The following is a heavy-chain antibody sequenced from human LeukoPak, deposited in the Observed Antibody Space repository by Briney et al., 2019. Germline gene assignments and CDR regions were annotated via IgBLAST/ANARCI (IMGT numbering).Heavy chain of an antibody. CDR1: SGSIDTYY. V-gene: IGHV4-59*01. CDR2: IHYSGST. J-gene: IGHJ3*01. D-gene: IGHD1-14*01. CDR3: AIGGGYNRREEAFDF. Sequence: PSETLSLTCTVSSGSIDTYYWSGLRQPPGKGLEWIGYIHYSGSTNYNPSLKSRVTMSVDRSKNQFSLRLTSVTAVDTAVYYSAIGGGYNRREEAFDFWGQGTMVTVSS.